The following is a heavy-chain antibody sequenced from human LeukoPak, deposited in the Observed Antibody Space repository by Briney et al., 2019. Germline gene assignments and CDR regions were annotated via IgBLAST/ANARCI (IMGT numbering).Heavy chain of an antibody. Sequence: ASVKVSCKASGYTFTGYYIHWVRQAPGHGLEWMGRINPNSGGTNYAQKFQGRVTMTRDTSISTAYMELSRLRSDDTAVYYCARVRRQHQNWFDPWGQGTLVTVSS. V-gene: IGHV1-2*02. J-gene: IGHJ5*02. CDR1: GYTFTGYY. CDR2: INPNSGGT. CDR3: ARVRRQHQNWFDP. D-gene: IGHD6-13*01.